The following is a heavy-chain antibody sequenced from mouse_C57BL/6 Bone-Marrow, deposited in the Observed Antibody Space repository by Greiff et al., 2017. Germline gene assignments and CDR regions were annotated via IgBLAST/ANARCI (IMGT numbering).Heavy chain of an antibody. V-gene: IGHV1-64*01. CDR1: GYTFTSYW. CDR3: ARCSSSVYWYFDV. Sequence: QVQLQQPGAELVKPGASVKLSCKASGYTFTSYWMHWVKQRPGQGLEWIGMIHPNSGSTNYNEKFKSKATLTVDKSSSTAYMQLSSLTSEDSAVYDCARCSSSVYWYFDVWGTGTTVTVSS. J-gene: IGHJ1*03. D-gene: IGHD1-1*01. CDR2: IHPNSGST.